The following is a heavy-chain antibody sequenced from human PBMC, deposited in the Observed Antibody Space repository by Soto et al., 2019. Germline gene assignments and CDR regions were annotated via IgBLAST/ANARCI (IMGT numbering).Heavy chain of an antibody. CDR1: VVTFSSFA. J-gene: IGHJ4*02. Sequence: RWSLRLSCVASVVTFSSFAMSWFRQAPGKGLEWVSAISGSGDSTYYADSVKGRFTISRDISKNTLSLQMNSLRAEDTALYYCACTYYYGSDALGGFDFWGQETLVTVSS. D-gene: IGHD3-10*01. V-gene: IGHV3-23*01. CDR2: ISGSGDST. CDR3: ACTYYYGSDALGGFDF.